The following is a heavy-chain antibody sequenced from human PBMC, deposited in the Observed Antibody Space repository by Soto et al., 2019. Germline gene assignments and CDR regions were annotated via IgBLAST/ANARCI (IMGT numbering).Heavy chain of an antibody. Sequence: GGSLRHSRSSAGCSCVNVGMSWVRQAPGKGLEWVGRIKRKNEGGATDYAAPVKGRFTISRDNAKNSLYLQMNSPRAEDTAVYYCARDSIAVAGDNYFDYWGQGTLVTVSS. J-gene: IGHJ4*02. CDR2: IKRKNEGGAT. CDR1: GCSCVNVG. D-gene: IGHD6-19*01. V-gene: IGHV3-15*05. CDR3: ARDSIAVAGDNYFDY.